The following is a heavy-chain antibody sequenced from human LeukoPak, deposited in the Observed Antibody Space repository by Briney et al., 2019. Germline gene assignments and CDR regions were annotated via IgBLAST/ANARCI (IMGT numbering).Heavy chain of an antibody. CDR1: GGSISSYY. V-gene: IGHV4-4*09. CDR2: IYTSGST. J-gene: IGHJ4*02. CDR3: ARADITYSVDY. D-gene: IGHD3-16*01. Sequence: SETLSLTCTVSGGSISSYYWSWIRQPPGKGLEWIGYIYTSGSTNYNPSLQCRVTISVDTSKNQFSLKLSSVTAADTAVYYCARADITYSVDYWGQGTLVTVSS.